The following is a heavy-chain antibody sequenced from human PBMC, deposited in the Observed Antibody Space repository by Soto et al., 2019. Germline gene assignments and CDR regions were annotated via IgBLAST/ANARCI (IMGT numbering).Heavy chain of an antibody. Sequence: QVQLVESGGGVVQPGRSLRLSCVASGFTFSSYGMHWVRQAPGKGLEWVAVMSYDGSKEDFADSVKGRFTISRDNPKSTLFLQMNSLRAEDTAMYYCAKALGYKTYSSESSFDTGTPFDHWGQGTLVTVSS. J-gene: IGHJ4*02. CDR1: GFTFSSYG. D-gene: IGHD3-22*01. V-gene: IGHV3-30*18. CDR2: MSYDGSKE. CDR3: AKALGYKTYSSESSFDTGTPFDH.